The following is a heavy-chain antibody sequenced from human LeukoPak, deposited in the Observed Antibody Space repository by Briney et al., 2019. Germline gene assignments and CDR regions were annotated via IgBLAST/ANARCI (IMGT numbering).Heavy chain of an antibody. CDR1: GYTFTGYY. V-gene: IGHV1-2*02. Sequence: ASVKVSCKASGYTFTGYYMHWVRQAPGQGLEWMGWINPNSGGTNYAQKFQGRVTMTRDTSISTAYMELSRLRSDDTAVYYCARDQGPYIWFGELPSRSPPVYWGQGTLVTVSS. CDR2: INPNSGGT. D-gene: IGHD3-10*01. CDR3: ARDQGPYIWFGELPSRSPPVY. J-gene: IGHJ4*02.